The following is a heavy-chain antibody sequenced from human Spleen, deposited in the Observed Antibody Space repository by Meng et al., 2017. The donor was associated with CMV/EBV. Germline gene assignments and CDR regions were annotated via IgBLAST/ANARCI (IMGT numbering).Heavy chain of an antibody. Sequence: QVQLQQGGAGLLKPSETLSLTCAVDGGSFSGYYWSWIRQPPGKGLEWIGEINHSGSTNYNPSLKSRLTISVDTSQNQFSLKLDAVTAADTAVYFCARNVSRPPGWKFDYWGRGALVTVSS. CDR1: GGSFSGYY. J-gene: IGHJ4*02. V-gene: IGHV4-34*01. CDR3: ARNVSRPPGWKFDY. D-gene: IGHD1-1*01. CDR2: INHSGST.